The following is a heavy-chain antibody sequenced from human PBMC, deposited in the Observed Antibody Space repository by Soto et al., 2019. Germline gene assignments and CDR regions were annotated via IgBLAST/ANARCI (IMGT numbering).Heavy chain of an antibody. J-gene: IGHJ5*02. CDR2: INAGNGNT. CDR1: GYTFTSYA. Sequence: ASVKVSCKASGYTFTSYAMHWVRQAPGQRLEWMGWINAGNGNTKYPQKFQGRVTITRDTSASTAYMELSSLRSEDTAVYYCARDRAVAGTLYPWGQGTLVTVAS. V-gene: IGHV1-3*01. D-gene: IGHD6-19*01. CDR3: ARDRAVAGTLYP.